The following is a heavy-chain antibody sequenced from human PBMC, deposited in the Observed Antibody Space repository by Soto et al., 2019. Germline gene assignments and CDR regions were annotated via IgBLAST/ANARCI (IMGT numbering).Heavy chain of an antibody. Sequence: GESLKISCKGSGYSFTSYWISWVRQMPGKGLEWMGRIDPSDSYTNYSPSFQGHVTISADKSISTAYLQWSSLKASDTAMYYCATQPYDILTGYYSSDDYWGQGTLVTVSS. V-gene: IGHV5-10-1*01. D-gene: IGHD3-9*01. CDR2: IDPSDSYT. J-gene: IGHJ4*02. CDR1: GYSFTSYW. CDR3: ATQPYDILTGYYSSDDY.